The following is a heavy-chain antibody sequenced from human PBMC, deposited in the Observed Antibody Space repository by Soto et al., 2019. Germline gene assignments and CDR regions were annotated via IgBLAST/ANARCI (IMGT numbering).Heavy chain of an antibody. J-gene: IGHJ3*02. CDR1: GFTFSSYW. CDR2: IKQDGSEK. CDR3: ARPGSYFAFDI. Sequence: GGSLRLSCAASGFTFSSYWMSWVRQAPGKGLEWVANIKQDGSEKYYVDSVKGRFTISRDNAKNSLYLQMNSLRAEDTTVYYCARPGSYFAFDIWGQGTMVTVSS. V-gene: IGHV3-7*01. D-gene: IGHD1-26*01.